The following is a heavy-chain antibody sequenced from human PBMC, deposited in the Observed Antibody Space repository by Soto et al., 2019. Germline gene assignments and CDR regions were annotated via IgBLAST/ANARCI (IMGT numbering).Heavy chain of an antibody. D-gene: IGHD2-2*01. CDR3: ASLYCSSTSCLDY. Sequence: QVQLVESGGGVVQPGRSLRLSCAASGFNFSSYGMHWVRQAPGKGLEWVAVIWYDGSNKYYADSVKGRFTISRDNSKNTLYLQMNSLRAEDTAVYYCASLYCSSTSCLDYWGQGTLVTVSS. V-gene: IGHV3-33*01. CDR2: IWYDGSNK. J-gene: IGHJ4*02. CDR1: GFNFSSYG.